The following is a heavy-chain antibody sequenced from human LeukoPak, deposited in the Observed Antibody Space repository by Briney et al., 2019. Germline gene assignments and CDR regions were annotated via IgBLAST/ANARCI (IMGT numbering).Heavy chain of an antibody. J-gene: IGHJ4*02. CDR2: ISSNGGST. CDR3: VKRASGSYPDY. V-gene: IGHV3-64D*09. D-gene: IGHD1-26*01. Sequence: PGGPLRLSCSASGFTFSSYAMHWVRQAPGKGLEYVSAISSNGGSTYYADSVKGRFTISRDNSKNTLYLQMSSLRAEDTAVYYCVKRASGSYPDYWGQGTLVTVSS. CDR1: GFTFSSYA.